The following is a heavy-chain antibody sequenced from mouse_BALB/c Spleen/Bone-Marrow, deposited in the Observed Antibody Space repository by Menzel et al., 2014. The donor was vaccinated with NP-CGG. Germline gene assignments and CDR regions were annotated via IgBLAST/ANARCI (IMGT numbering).Heavy chain of an antibody. CDR1: GFTFTDYY. J-gene: IGHJ2*01. V-gene: IGHV7-3*02. Sequence: EVQGVESGGGLVQPGGSLRLSCATSGFTFTDYYMNWVRQPPGKALEWLGFIRNKANGYTTEYSVSVKSRFTISRDNSQNILYLQMNTLRADDSATYYCARDKGRVFFDYWGQGTTLTVSS. CDR2: IRNKANGYTT. CDR3: ARDKGRVFFDY.